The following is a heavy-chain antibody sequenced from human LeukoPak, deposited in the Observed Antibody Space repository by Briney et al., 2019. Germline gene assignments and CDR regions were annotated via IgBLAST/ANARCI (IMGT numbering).Heavy chain of an antibody. CDR3: ARVVRSLTTVILDY. Sequence: SETLSLTCTVSGGSVSDYYWSWIRQSPGQGLQWIGYIFSHGGTDYNPSLKGRVTISVDTSKNQFSLKLSSVTAADTAVYYCARVVRSLTTVILDYWGQGTLVTVSS. D-gene: IGHD4-17*01. CDR1: GGSVSDYY. CDR2: IFSHGGT. V-gene: IGHV4-59*02. J-gene: IGHJ4*02.